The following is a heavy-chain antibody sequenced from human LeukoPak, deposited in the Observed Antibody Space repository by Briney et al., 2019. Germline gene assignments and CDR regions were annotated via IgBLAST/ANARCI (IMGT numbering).Heavy chain of an antibody. Sequence: GASLRLSCAASGFTFSSYWMSWVRQAPGKGLEWVANIKQDGSEKYYVDSVKGRFTISRDNAKNSLYLQMNSLRAEDTAVYYCARDLQQWLAYFDYWGQGTLVTVSS. V-gene: IGHV3-7*03. CDR2: IKQDGSEK. CDR3: ARDLQQWLAYFDY. D-gene: IGHD6-19*01. J-gene: IGHJ4*02. CDR1: GFTFSSYW.